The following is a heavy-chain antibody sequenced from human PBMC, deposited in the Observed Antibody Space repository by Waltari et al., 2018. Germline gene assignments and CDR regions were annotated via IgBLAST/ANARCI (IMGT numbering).Heavy chain of an antibody. D-gene: IGHD7-27*01. Sequence: VQLVESGGGLVKHGGSLRLSCAASGFPFSSYSMNWVRQAPGKGLEWISSISSTGTYTHYADSVKGRFTISRDNAKNSLYLQMNSLRAEDTGVYWCATGGWGFYLDNWGQGTLVTFSS. V-gene: IGHV3-21*01. CDR1: GFPFSSYS. J-gene: IGHJ4*02. CDR2: ISSTGTYT. CDR3: ATGGWGFYLDN.